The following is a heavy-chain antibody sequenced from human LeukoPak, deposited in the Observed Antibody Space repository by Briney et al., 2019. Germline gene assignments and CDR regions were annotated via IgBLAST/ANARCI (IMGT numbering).Heavy chain of an antibody. Sequence: PSETLSLTCAVYGGSFSGYYWTWIRQPPGKGLEWIGEINHSGSTNYNPSLKSRVTISVDTSKNQFSLKLNSATAADTAVYYCARPVDCSSTTCSDAVHIWGQGTMVTVSS. V-gene: IGHV4-34*01. CDR2: INHSGST. CDR3: ARPVDCSSTTCSDAVHI. J-gene: IGHJ3*02. D-gene: IGHD2-2*01. CDR1: GGSFSGYY.